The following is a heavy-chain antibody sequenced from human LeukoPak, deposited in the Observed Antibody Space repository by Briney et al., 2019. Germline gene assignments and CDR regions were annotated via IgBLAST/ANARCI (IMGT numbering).Heavy chain of an antibody. D-gene: IGHD3-10*01. Sequence: ASVKVSCKASGYTFSSDGISWVRQAPGQGLEWMGWISGYTGNTNYAQNLQGRVTMTTDTSTSTAYMELRSLRSDDTALYYYARSSWFGGRSEWRWFDPWGQGTLVTVSS. CDR2: ISGYTGNT. V-gene: IGHV1-18*01. CDR1: GYTFSSDG. CDR3: ARSSWFGGRSEWRWFDP. J-gene: IGHJ5*02.